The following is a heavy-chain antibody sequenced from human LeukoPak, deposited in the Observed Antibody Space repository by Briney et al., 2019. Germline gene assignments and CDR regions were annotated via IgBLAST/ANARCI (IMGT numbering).Heavy chain of an antibody. J-gene: IGHJ4*02. CDR3: AAGDRADLDY. Sequence: PGGSLRLSCAASGYTFSSYWMHWVRQARGKGLVWVSRINSDGSSTSYADSVKGRFTISRDNAKNTLYLQMNSLRAEDTAVYYCAAGDRADLDYWGQGTLVTVSS. V-gene: IGHV3-74*01. CDR1: GYTFSSYW. CDR2: INSDGSST. D-gene: IGHD3-16*01.